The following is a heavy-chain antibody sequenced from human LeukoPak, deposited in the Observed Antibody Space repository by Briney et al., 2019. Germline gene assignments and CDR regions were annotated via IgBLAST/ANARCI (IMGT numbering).Heavy chain of an antibody. CDR3: ARSDYYDSSAPSGY. CDR1: GFTFNDYG. CDR2: IYSGGST. V-gene: IGHV3-53*01. Sequence: GGSLRLSCAASGFTFNDYGMSWVRQAPGKGLEWVSVIYSGGSTYYGDSVKGRFTISRDNSKNTLYLQMNSLRVEDTAVYYCARSDYYDSSAPSGYWGQGILVTVSS. J-gene: IGHJ4*02. D-gene: IGHD3-22*01.